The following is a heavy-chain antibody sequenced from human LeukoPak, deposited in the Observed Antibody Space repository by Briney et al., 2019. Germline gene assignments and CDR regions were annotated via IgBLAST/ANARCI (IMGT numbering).Heavy chain of an antibody. Sequence: GESLKISCKGSGYSFSTYWIGWVRQVPGKGLEWMGIIFPGDSDTTYSPSFQGQVTISADKSISTAYLQWSSLKASDTAMYYCARPQAEDYYGSGSYFDYWGQGTLVTVSS. V-gene: IGHV5-51*01. CDR2: IFPGDSDT. D-gene: IGHD3-10*01. CDR3: ARPQAEDYYGSGSYFDY. CDR1: GYSFSTYW. J-gene: IGHJ4*02.